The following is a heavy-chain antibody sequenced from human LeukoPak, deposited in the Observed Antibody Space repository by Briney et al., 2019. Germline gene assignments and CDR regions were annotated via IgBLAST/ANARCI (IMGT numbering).Heavy chain of an antibody. V-gene: IGHV3-23*01. J-gene: IGHJ4*02. Sequence: PGGSLRLSSAASGFTFSSYAMSWVRQAPGKGLEWVSAISGSGGSTYYADYVKGRFTISRDNSKNTLYLQMNSLRAEDTAVYYCAKGLSSYDSSGYDYWGQGTLVTVSS. CDR3: AKGLSSYDSSGYDY. D-gene: IGHD3-22*01. CDR1: GFTFSSYA. CDR2: ISGSGGST.